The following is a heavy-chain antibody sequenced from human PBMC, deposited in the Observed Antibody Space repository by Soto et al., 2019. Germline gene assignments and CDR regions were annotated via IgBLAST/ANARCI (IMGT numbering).Heavy chain of an antibody. J-gene: IGHJ6*02. CDR3: VRPRPSGENYGMDV. CDR1: GLTVSHNY. D-gene: IGHD3-16*01. V-gene: IGHV3-53*01. Sequence: GGSLRLSCGASGLTVSHNYMAWVRQAPEMGLEWVSILYTEGTTYYADSVKGRFTISRDSSKNTLFLQMDSLRAEDTAVYYCVRPRPSGENYGMDVWGQGTTVTVSS. CDR2: LYTEGTT.